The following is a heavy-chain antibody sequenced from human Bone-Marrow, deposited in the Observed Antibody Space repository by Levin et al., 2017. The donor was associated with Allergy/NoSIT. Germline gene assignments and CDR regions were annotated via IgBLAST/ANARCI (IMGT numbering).Heavy chain of an antibody. Sequence: SCAASGFTFTYYGLHWVRQAPGKGLEWVAVSWNDGSKIYYADSVKGRFTISRDNSKNTLYLQISSLRADDSAVYYCARSSYGYPFDNWGQGTLVSVSP. CDR3: ARSSYGYPFDN. CDR2: SWNDGSKI. V-gene: IGHV3-33*01. CDR1: GFTFTYYG. J-gene: IGHJ4*02. D-gene: IGHD5-18*01.